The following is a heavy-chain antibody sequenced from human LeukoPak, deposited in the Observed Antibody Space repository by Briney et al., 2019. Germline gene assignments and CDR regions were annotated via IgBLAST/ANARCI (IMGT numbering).Heavy chain of an antibody. Sequence: GGSLRLSCAASGFTFSSYWMHWVRQAPGKGLEWVSGISWNSGSIGYADSVKGRFTISRDNAKNSLYLQMNSLRAEDMALYYCAKGLNLYDAFDIWGQGTMVTVSS. V-gene: IGHV3-9*03. CDR1: GFTFSSYW. CDR2: ISWNSGSI. D-gene: IGHD1-14*01. J-gene: IGHJ3*02. CDR3: AKGLNLYDAFDI.